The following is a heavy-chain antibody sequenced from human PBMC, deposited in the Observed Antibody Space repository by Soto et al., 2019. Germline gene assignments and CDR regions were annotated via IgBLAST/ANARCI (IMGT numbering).Heavy chain of an antibody. V-gene: IGHV3-53*01. D-gene: IGHD3-16*02. Sequence: GGSLRLSCAAPGFTVSSNYMSWVRQAPGKGLEWVSVIYSGGSTYYADSVKGRFTISRDNSKNTLYLQMNSLRAEDTAVYYCARAGGYDYVWGSYRQDYYYYYGMDVWGQGTTVTVSS. CDR2: IYSGGST. J-gene: IGHJ6*02. CDR1: GFTVSSNY. CDR3: ARAGGYDYVWGSYRQDYYYYYGMDV.